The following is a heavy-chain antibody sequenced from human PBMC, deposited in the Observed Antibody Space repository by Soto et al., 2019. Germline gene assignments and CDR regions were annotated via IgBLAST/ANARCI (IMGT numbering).Heavy chain of an antibody. CDR2: IYYSGST. CDR3: AREYRGSGSYYNFDY. D-gene: IGHD3-10*01. Sequence: SETLSLTCTVSGGSVSSGSYYWSWIRQPPGKGLEWIGCIYYSGSTNYNPSLKSRVTISVDTSKNQFSLKLSSVTAADTAVYYCAREYRGSGSYYNFDYWGQGTLVTVSS. CDR1: GGSVSSGSYY. J-gene: IGHJ4*02. V-gene: IGHV4-61*01.